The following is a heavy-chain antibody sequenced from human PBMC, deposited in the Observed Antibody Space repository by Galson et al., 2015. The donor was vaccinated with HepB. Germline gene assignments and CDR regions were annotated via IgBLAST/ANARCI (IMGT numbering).Heavy chain of an antibody. CDR2: INTNTGNP. Sequence: SVKVSCKASGYTFTRYSVNWVRQAPGQGLEWMGWINTNTGNPTYAQGFTGRFVFSLDTSVSTAYLQISSLKAEDTAVYYCARVNSGDDYWGQGTLVTVSS. CDR1: GYTFTRYS. V-gene: IGHV7-4-1*02. CDR3: ARVNSGDDY. D-gene: IGHD7-27*01. J-gene: IGHJ4*02.